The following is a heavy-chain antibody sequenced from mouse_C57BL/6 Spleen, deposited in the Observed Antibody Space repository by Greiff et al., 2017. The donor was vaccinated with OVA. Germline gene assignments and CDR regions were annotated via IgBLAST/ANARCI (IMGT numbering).Heavy chain of an antibody. CDR1: GYAFSSSW. D-gene: IGHD1-1*01. Sequence: QVQLKQSGPELVKPGASVKISCKASGYAFSSSWMNWVKQRPGKGLEWIGRIYPGDGDTNYNGKFKGKATLTADKSSSTAYMQLSSLTSEDSAVYFCARGGIGGSSYYWYFYVWGTGATVTGSS. CDR2: IYPGDGDT. CDR3: ARGGIGGSSYYWYFYV. V-gene: IGHV1-82*01. J-gene: IGHJ1*03.